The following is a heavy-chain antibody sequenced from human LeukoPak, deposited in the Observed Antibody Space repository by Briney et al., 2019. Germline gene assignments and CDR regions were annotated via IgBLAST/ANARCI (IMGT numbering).Heavy chain of an antibody. Sequence: PGGPLRLSCAASGFTFSSYAMSWVRQAPGKGLEWVSAISGSGGSTYYTDSVKGRFTISRDNSKNTLYLQMNSLRAEDTAVYYCAKDLFLRLSYYFDYWGQGTLVTVSS. CDR1: GFTFSSYA. V-gene: IGHV3-23*01. D-gene: IGHD3-3*01. J-gene: IGHJ4*02. CDR2: ISGSGGST. CDR3: AKDLFLRLSYYFDY.